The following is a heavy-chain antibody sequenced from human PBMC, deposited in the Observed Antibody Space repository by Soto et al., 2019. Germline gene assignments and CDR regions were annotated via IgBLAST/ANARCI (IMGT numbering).Heavy chain of an antibody. CDR2: MNPNSGNT. CDR1: GYTFTSYD. D-gene: IGHD3-9*01. V-gene: IGHV1-8*01. Sequence: GASVKVSCKASGYTFTSYDINWVRQATGQGLEWMGWMNPNSGNTGYAQKFQGRVTMTRNTSISTAYMELSSLRSEDTAVYYCARCIVYYDILTGYLAAVNWFDPWGQGTLVTVSS. J-gene: IGHJ5*02. CDR3: ARCIVYYDILTGYLAAVNWFDP.